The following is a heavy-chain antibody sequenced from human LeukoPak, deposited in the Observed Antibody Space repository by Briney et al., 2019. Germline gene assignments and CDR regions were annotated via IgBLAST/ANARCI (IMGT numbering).Heavy chain of an antibody. V-gene: IGHV3-48*01. D-gene: IGHD2-21*02. CDR1: GFTFSSYS. CDR2: ISSSSSTK. J-gene: IGHJ3*02. Sequence: GGSLRLSCAASGFTFSSYSMHWVRQAPGKGLEWVSYISSSSSTKYYADSMKGRFTISRDNSKSTLFLQMDSLRAEDTAVYYCAKDLWHIVVVTATPSAFDIWGQGTMVTVSS. CDR3: AKDLWHIVVVTATPSAFDI.